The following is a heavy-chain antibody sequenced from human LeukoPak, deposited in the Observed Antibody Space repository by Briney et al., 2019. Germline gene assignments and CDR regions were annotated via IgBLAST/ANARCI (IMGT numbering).Heavy chain of an antibody. V-gene: IGHV3-48*01. CDR1: GFTFSSYA. CDR3: ARENFDFWSGHHGYYYYYMDV. D-gene: IGHD3-3*01. Sequence: PGGSLRLSCAASGFTFSSYAMNWVRQAPGKGLEWVSYISSSSSTIYYADSVKGRFTISRDNAKNSLYLQMNSLRAEDTAVYYCARENFDFWSGHHGYYYYYMDVWGKGTTVTVSS. CDR2: ISSSSSTI. J-gene: IGHJ6*03.